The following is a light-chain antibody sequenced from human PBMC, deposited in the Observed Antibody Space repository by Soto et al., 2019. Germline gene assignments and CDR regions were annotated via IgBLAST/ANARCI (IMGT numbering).Light chain of an antibody. CDR1: SSNIGAGYD. CDR3: QSYDSSLSGSWV. CDR2: GNS. J-gene: IGLJ3*02. V-gene: IGLV1-40*01. Sequence: QSVLTQPPSVSGAPGQRVTISCTGSSSNIGAGYDVHWYQQLPGTAPKLLIYGNSNRPSGVPDRFSGSKSGTSASLAITGLQAEDEADYYWQSYDSSLSGSWVFGGGTQLTVL.